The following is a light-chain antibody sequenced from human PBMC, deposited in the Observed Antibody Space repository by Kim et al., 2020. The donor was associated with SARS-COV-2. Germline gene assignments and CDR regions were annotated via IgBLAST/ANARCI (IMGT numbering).Light chain of an antibody. J-gene: IGKJ5*01. Sequence: DRVTSTCRTCQRIGYYLNWYQQKAAKAPTLLIYAAASLQGGGPPRFTGSGTGTDFSLTISSLQPEDFATYYCQQTYSAPQITFGQGTRLEIK. CDR2: AAA. CDR3: QQTYSAPQIT. CDR1: QRIGYY. V-gene: IGKV1-39*01.